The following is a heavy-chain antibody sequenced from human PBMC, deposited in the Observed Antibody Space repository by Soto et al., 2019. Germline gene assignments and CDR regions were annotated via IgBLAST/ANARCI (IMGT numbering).Heavy chain of an antibody. D-gene: IGHD5-18*01. Sequence: GGSMRLSCAASGFTVSSNYMSWVGKAQGKRLEGVSVIYSGGSAYYADSVKGRFTISRDNSKNTLYLQMNSLRAEDTAVYYCARHGYSYGGGYFDYWGQGTLVTVSS. J-gene: IGHJ4*02. V-gene: IGHV3-66*04. CDR3: ARHGYSYGGGYFDY. CDR2: IYSGGSA. CDR1: GFTVSSNY.